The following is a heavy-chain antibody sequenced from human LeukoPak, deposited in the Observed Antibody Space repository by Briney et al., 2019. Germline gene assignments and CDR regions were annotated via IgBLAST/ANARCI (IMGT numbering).Heavy chain of an antibody. CDR3: TTSGNPYYYDSSGYLFRRD. Sequence: GGSLRLSCAASGFTFSNAWMSWVRQAPGKGLDWVGRIKSKTDGGTTDYAAPVKGRFTISRDDSKNTLYLQMNSLKTADTAVYYCTTSGNPYYYDSSGYLFRRDWGQGTLVTFSS. CDR1: GFTFSNAW. CDR2: IKSKTDGGTT. V-gene: IGHV3-15*01. D-gene: IGHD3-22*01. J-gene: IGHJ4*02.